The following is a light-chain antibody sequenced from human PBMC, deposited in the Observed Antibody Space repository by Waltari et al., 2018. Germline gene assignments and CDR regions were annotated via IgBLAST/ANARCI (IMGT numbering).Light chain of an antibody. CDR1: QSAGSSA. Sequence: EMFLPQLPGPALFFPGEKVPSPCRASQSAGSSALAWYQQKPGQAPRLVIYGASRRATGIPDRFSGSGSGTDFSLTISRLEPEDFAVYYCQQYGSLAVTFGEGTKVEIK. CDR3: QQYGSLAVT. V-gene: IGKV3-20*01. J-gene: IGKJ1*01. CDR2: GAS.